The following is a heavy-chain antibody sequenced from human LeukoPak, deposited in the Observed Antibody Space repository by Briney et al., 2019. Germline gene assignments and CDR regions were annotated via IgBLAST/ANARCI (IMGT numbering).Heavy chain of an antibody. D-gene: IGHD5-18*01. Sequence: GGSLRLSCAASGFTFSSYAMHWVRQAPGKGLEWVAVISYDGSNKYYADSVKGRFTIPRDNSKNTLFLQMNSLRAEDTAVYYCARDPTYNYGYYYYYGMDVWGQGTTVTVSS. CDR3: ARDPTYNYGYYYYYGMDV. CDR1: GFTFSSYA. J-gene: IGHJ6*02. V-gene: IGHV3-30*04. CDR2: ISYDGSNK.